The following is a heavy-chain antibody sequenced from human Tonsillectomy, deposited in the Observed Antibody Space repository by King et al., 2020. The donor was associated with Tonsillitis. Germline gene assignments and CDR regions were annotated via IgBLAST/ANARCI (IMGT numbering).Heavy chain of an antibody. Sequence: VQLVESGGGVVQPGRSLRLSCAASGFTFSSYGMHWVRQAPGKGLEWVAVISYDGSNKYYADSVKGRFTISRDNSKNTLYLQMNSLRAEDTALYYCAKDQENYYYSYGMDVWGQGTTVPVSS. J-gene: IGHJ6*02. CDR2: ISYDGSNK. CDR3: AKDQENYYYSYGMDV. CDR1: GFTFSSYG. V-gene: IGHV3-30*18.